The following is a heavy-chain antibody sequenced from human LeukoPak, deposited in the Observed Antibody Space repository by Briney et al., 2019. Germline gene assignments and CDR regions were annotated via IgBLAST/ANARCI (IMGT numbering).Heavy chain of an antibody. CDR3: ARRIAAADTYYYYYYMDV. D-gene: IGHD6-13*01. Sequence: SETLSLTCAVYGGSFSGYYWSWIRQPPGKGLEWIGEINHSGSTNYNPSLKSRVTISVDTSKNQFSLKLSSVTAADTAVYYCARRIAAADTYYYYYYMDVWGKGTTVTISS. J-gene: IGHJ6*03. V-gene: IGHV4-34*01. CDR2: INHSGST. CDR1: GGSFSGYY.